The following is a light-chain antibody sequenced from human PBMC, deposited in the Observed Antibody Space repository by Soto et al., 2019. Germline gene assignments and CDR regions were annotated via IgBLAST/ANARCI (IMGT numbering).Light chain of an antibody. CDR1: QDVSSN. Sequence: EIVLTQSPATLSLSPGERATLSCRASQDVSSNLAWYQQKPGQAPRLLIYDASNRATGIPARFSGSGSGTDFTLTISSLEPEDFAVYYCQQRSNWPITFGQGTRLEIK. CDR3: QQRSNWPIT. CDR2: DAS. V-gene: IGKV3-11*01. J-gene: IGKJ5*01.